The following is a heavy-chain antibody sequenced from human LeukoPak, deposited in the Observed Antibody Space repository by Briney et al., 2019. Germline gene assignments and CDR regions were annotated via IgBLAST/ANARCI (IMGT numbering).Heavy chain of an antibody. V-gene: IGHV1-3*01. CDR3: ATSRPEYHYDILTGYHYRNWFDP. J-gene: IGHJ5*02. CDR2: INAGNGNT. D-gene: IGHD3-9*01. CDR1: GYTFTSYA. Sequence: ASVKVSCKASGYTFTSYAMHWVRQASGQRLEWMGWINAGNGNTKYSQKFQGRVTMTEDTSTDTAYMELSSLRSEDTAVYYCATSRPEYHYDILTGYHYRNWFDPWGQGTLVTVSS.